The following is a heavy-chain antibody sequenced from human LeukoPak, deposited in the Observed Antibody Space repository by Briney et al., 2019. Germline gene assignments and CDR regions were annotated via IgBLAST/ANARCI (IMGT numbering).Heavy chain of an antibody. Sequence: ASVKVSCKASGYTFTSYGISWVRQAPGQGLESMGWISAYNGNTNYAQKLQGRVTMTTDTSTSTAYMELRSLRSDDTAVYYCARVRPYYDILTGYYTDWGQGTLVTVSS. CDR1: GYTFTSYG. J-gene: IGHJ4*02. D-gene: IGHD3-9*01. CDR2: ISAYNGNT. V-gene: IGHV1-18*01. CDR3: ARVRPYYDILTGYYTD.